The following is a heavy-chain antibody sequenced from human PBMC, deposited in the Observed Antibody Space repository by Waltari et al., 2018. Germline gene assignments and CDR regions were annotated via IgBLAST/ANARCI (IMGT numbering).Heavy chain of an antibody. CDR1: GYTFTSYG. V-gene: IGHV1-18*01. CDR3: ARDSYYYDSSGVSDY. J-gene: IGHJ4*02. CDR2: ISAYNGNT. D-gene: IGHD3-22*01. Sequence: QVQLVQSGAEVKKPGASVKVSCKASGYTFTSYGISWGRQAPGQGLEWMGWISAYNGNTNYAQKLQGRVTMTTDTSTSTAYMELRSLRSDDTAVYYCARDSYYYDSSGVSDYWGQGTLVTVSS.